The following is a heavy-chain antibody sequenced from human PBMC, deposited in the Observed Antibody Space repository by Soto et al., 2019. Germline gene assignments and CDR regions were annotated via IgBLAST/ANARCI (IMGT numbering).Heavy chain of an antibody. Sequence: GGSLRLSCAAFGLTLSTSSMNWVRKAPGRGLEWVSYIRRHTSVTAYADSVKGRFTISRDNSKNSLYLQMDSLRAEDSAVYYCATDDYGSGSPIRGYLGVWGKGTTVTVSS. CDR1: GLTLSTSS. CDR2: IRRHTSVT. D-gene: IGHD3-10*01. CDR3: ATDDYGSGSPIRGYLGV. J-gene: IGHJ6*03. V-gene: IGHV3-48*01.